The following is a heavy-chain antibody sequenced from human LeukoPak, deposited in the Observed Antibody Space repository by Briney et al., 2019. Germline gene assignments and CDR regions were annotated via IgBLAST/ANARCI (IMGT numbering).Heavy chain of an antibody. J-gene: IGHJ3*01. CDR2: IYGSGGST. D-gene: IGHD6-13*01. V-gene: IGHV3-23*01. CDR3: AKDIEPISSSWDASDV. Sequence: PGGSLRLSCAASGFTFSSYAMSWVRQAAGKGLECVSAIYGSGGSTYYADSVKGRFTIPRDNSKNTLYLQMNSLRADDTAVYYCAKDIEPISSSWDASDVWGQGTMVTVSS. CDR1: GFTFSSYA.